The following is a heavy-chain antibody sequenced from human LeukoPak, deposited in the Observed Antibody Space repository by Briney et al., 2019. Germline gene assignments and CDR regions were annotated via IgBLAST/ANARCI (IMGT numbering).Heavy chain of an antibody. Sequence: GGSLRLSCAASGFTFSSYWMSWVRQAPGKGLEWVGIIYPGDSDTRYSPSFQGQVTISADKSISTAYLQWSSLKASDTAMYYCARQTGFWSGSNWFDPWGQGTLVTVSS. D-gene: IGHD3-3*01. V-gene: IGHV5-51*01. CDR2: IYPGDSDT. CDR3: ARQTGFWSGSNWFDP. J-gene: IGHJ5*02. CDR1: GFTFSSYW.